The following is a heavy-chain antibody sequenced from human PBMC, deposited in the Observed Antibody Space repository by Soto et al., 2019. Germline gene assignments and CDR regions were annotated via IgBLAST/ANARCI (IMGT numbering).Heavy chain of an antibody. D-gene: IGHD2-15*01. CDR2: ISTYNGLT. CDR1: GYTFTTYG. CDR3: ARDWKCSGAACIDAFDI. Sequence: QVQLVQSGAEVKKPGASVKVSCKASGYTFTTYGISWVRQAPGQGLEWMGWISTYNGLTKYAQKLQGRVTMTTDTSTTTAYMELRSLRSDDTAVYYCARDWKCSGAACIDAFDIWGQGTMVTVSS. J-gene: IGHJ3*02. V-gene: IGHV1-18*01.